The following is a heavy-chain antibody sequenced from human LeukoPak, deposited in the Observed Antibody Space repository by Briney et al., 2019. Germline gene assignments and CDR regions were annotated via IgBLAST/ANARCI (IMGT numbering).Heavy chain of an antibody. CDR3: AGDWAPGYLYY. V-gene: IGHV3-21*01. D-gene: IGHD7-27*01. CDR2: ISSSGTTI. Sequence: GGSLRLSCAASGFTFSSYSMIWVRQAPGKGLEWVSSISSSGTTIYYADSVKGRFTISRDNAKNSLYLQMNSLTVEDTAVYYCAGDWAPGYLYYWGQGTLVTVSS. CDR1: GFTFSSYS. J-gene: IGHJ4*02.